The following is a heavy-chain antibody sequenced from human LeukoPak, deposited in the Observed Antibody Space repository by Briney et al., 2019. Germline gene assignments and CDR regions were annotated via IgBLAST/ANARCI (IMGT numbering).Heavy chain of an antibody. Sequence: PGGSLRLSCAASGFTFSSHWMNWVRQAPGKGLEWVANIKQDGSDKYYVDSVKGRFTISRDIGKNSLYLQMNSLRAEDTAVYYCAASSGSGNYAYYFDYWGQGTLVTVSS. J-gene: IGHJ4*02. D-gene: IGHD3-22*01. CDR1: GFTFSSHW. CDR3: AASSGSGNYAYYFDY. CDR2: IKQDGSDK. V-gene: IGHV3-7*01.